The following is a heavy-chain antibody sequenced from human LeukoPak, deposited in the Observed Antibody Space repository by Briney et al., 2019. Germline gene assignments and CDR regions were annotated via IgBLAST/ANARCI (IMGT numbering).Heavy chain of an antibody. CDR3: ARWGYSGSYYSYPDYFDY. CDR1: GGSISSSSYY. Sequence: PSETLSLTCTVSGGSISSSSYYWGWIRQPPGKGLEWIGSIYYSGCTYYNPSLKSRVTISVDTSKNQFSLKLSSVTAADTAVYYCARWGYSGSYYSYPDYFDYWGQGTLVTVSS. D-gene: IGHD1-26*01. V-gene: IGHV4-39*07. J-gene: IGHJ4*02. CDR2: IYYSGCT.